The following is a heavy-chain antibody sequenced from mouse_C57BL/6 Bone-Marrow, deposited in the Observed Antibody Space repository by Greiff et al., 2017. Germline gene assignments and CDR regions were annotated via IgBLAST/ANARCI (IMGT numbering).Heavy chain of an antibody. CDR3: ARDRGAVVAPFDY. J-gene: IGHJ2*01. D-gene: IGHD1-1*01. CDR1: GFTFSSYA. CDR2: ISDGGSYT. V-gene: IGHV5-4*01. Sequence: EVKLMESGGGLVKPGGSLKLSCAASGFTFSSYAMSWVRQTPEKRLEWVATISDGGSYTYYPDNVKGRFTISRDNAKNNLYLQMSHLKSEDTAMYYCARDRGAVVAPFDYWGQGTTLTVSS.